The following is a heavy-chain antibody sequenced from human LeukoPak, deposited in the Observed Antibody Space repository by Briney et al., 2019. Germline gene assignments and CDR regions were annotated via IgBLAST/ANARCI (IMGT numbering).Heavy chain of an antibody. D-gene: IGHD6-19*01. J-gene: IGHJ4*02. Sequence: GGSLRLSCAASGFTFSSHAMSWVRQAPGKGLEWVSAISGSGGSTYYADSVRGRFTISRDKSKNTLYLQMNSLRAEDTAVYYCAKGLAVTGHFDYWGQGTLVTVSS. CDR1: GFTFSSHA. CDR2: ISGSGGST. CDR3: AKGLAVTGHFDY. V-gene: IGHV3-23*01.